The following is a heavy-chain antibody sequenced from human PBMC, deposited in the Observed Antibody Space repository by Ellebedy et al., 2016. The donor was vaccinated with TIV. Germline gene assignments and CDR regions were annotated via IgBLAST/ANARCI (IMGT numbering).Heavy chain of an antibody. CDR1: GFSFSAYS. V-gene: IGHV3-48*04. J-gene: IGHJ4*02. D-gene: IGHD1-26*01. Sequence: GESLKISCAASGFSFSAYSMNWVRQAPGQGLEWLSYISSSSSTIFYTDSVKGRFTISRDNAKNSLYLQMNSLRAEDTAVYYCARDLVGATAFDYWGQGTLVTVSS. CDR2: ISSSSSTI. CDR3: ARDLVGATAFDY.